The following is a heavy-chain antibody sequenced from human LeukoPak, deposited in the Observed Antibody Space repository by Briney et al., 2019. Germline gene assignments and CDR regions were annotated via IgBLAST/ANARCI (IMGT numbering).Heavy chain of an antibody. V-gene: IGHV1-18*01. CDR2: ISAYNGNT. CDR1: GYTFISYG. CDR3: ARVRFEEMAYKY. J-gene: IGHJ4*02. Sequence: ASVKVSCKASGYTFISYGISWVRQAPGQGLEWMGWISAYNGNTNYAQKLQGRVTMTTDTSTSTAYMELRSLRSDDTAVYYCARVRFEEMAYKYWGQGTLVTVSS. D-gene: IGHD5-24*01.